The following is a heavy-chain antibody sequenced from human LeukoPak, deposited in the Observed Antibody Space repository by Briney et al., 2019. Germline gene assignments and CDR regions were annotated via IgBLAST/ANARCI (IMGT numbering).Heavy chain of an antibody. D-gene: IGHD6-19*01. CDR2: IYYSGST. V-gene: IGHV4-39*07. CDR1: GGSISSSSYY. Sequence: PSETLSLTCTVSGGSISSSSYYWGWIRQPPGKGLEWIGSIYYSGSTYYNPSLKSRVTISVDTSKNQFSLKLSSVTAADTAVYYCARVTLAVAGYYFDYWGQGTLVTVSS. J-gene: IGHJ4*02. CDR3: ARVTLAVAGYYFDY.